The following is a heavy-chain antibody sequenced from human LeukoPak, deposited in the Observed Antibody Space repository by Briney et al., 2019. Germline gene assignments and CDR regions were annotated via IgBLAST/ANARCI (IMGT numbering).Heavy chain of an antibody. V-gene: IGHV3-23*01. J-gene: IGHJ4*02. CDR1: GFTFSSYA. D-gene: IGHD6-19*01. CDR3: AKASGTQWLVPGGDFDY. CDR2: ISGSGGST. Sequence: GGSLRLSCAASGFTFSSYAMSWVRQAPGKGLEWVSAISGSGGSTYYADSVKGRFTISRDNSKNTLYLQMNSLRAEDTAVYYCAKASGTQWLVPGGDFDYWGQGTLVTVSS.